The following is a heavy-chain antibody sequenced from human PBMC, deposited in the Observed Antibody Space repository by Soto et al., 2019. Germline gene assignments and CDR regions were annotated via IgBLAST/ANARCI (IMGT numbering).Heavy chain of an antibody. V-gene: IGHV1-2*02. D-gene: IGHD4-17*01. J-gene: IGHJ3*01. CDR2: INPNSGGT. Sequence: ASVKVSCKASGYTFTGYYMHWVRQAPGQGLEWMGWINPNSGGTNYAQKLQGRVTMTRDTSISTAYMELSRLRSDDTAVYYCAREGDGCGDPDAFDFWGQGTMVTLSS. CDR1: GYTFTGYY. CDR3: AREGDGCGDPDAFDF.